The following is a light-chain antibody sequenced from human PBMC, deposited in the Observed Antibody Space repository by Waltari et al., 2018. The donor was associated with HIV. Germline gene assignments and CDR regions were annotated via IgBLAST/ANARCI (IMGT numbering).Light chain of an antibody. Sequence: EIVLTQSPATLSLSPGERATLSCRASQSVRRDLAWYQHKPGQAPRLLIYEASNRATGIPARFSGSGSGTDFTLTISSLEPEDFAVYYCQQRSNWLYTFGQGTKLEIK. CDR2: EAS. J-gene: IGKJ2*01. CDR3: QQRSNWLYT. CDR1: QSVRRD. V-gene: IGKV3-11*01.